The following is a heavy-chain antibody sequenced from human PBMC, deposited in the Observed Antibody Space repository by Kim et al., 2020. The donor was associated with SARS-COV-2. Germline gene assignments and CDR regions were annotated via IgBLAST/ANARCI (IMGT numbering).Heavy chain of an antibody. Sequence: SLKSRVTISVDTSKSQFSLKLSSVTAADTAVYYCARGDGTYDYVWGSYRYWGQGTLVTVSS. D-gene: IGHD3-16*02. CDR3: ARGDGTYDYVWGSYRY. J-gene: IGHJ4*02. V-gene: IGHV4-34*01.